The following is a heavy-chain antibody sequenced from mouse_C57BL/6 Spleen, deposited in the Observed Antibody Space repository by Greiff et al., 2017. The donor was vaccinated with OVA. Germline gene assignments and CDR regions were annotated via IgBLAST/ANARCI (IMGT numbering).Heavy chain of an antibody. J-gene: IGHJ1*03. V-gene: IGHV7-3*01. CDR2: IRNKANGYTT. Sequence: EVKLLEPGGGLVQPGGSLSLSCAASGFTFTDYYMSWVRQPPGKALEWLGFIRNKANGYTTEYSASVKGQFTISRDNSQSILYLQMSALRAEDSATYYCARGRYFDVWGTGTTVTVAS. CDR1: GFTFTDYY. CDR3: ARGRYFDV.